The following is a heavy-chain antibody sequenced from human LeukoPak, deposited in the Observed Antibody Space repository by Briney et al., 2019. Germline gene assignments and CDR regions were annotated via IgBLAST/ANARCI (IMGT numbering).Heavy chain of an antibody. Sequence: ASVKVSCKASGYTFTSYYMHWVRQAPGQGLEWMGIINPSGGSTSYAQKFQGRVTMTRDTSTSIVYMELSSLRSGDTAVYYCAREYTTGWPFDYWGQGTLVTVSS. V-gene: IGHV1-46*01. CDR1: GYTFTSYY. CDR2: INPSGGST. J-gene: IGHJ4*02. CDR3: AREYTTGWPFDY. D-gene: IGHD6-19*01.